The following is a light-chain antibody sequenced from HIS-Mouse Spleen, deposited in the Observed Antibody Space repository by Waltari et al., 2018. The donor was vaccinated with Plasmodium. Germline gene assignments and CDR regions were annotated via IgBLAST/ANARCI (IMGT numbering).Light chain of an antibody. CDR2: GAS. CDR3: QQYNNWSFT. Sequence: VMTQSPATLSVSPGERATLSCRASQSVSSTLAWYQQKPGQAPRLLIYGASTRATGIPARFSGSGSGTEFTLTISSLQSEDFAVYYCQQYNNWSFTFGPGTKVDIK. CDR1: QSVSST. V-gene: IGKV3-15*01. J-gene: IGKJ3*01.